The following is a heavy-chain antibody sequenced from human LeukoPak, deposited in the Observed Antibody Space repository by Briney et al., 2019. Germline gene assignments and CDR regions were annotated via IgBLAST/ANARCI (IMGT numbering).Heavy chain of an antibody. CDR1: GGSISSYY. V-gene: IGHV4-59*01. CDR3: ARWGSGSYYNLDY. CDR2: IYYSGST. Sequence: SETLSLTCTVSGGSISSYYWSWIRQPPGKGLEWIGCIYYSGSTNYNPSLKSRVTISVDTSKIQFSLKLSSVTAADTAVYYCARWGSGSYYNLDYWGQGTLVTVSS. D-gene: IGHD3-10*01. J-gene: IGHJ4*02.